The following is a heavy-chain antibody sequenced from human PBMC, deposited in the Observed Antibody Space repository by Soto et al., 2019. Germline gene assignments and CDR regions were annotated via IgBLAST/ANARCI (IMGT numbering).Heavy chain of an antibody. V-gene: IGHV3-33*01. CDR3: ARDSREGVVVLVGDPGHIDS. CDR2: IYYDGSHK. CDR1: GFSFSSYG. Sequence: QVQLVESGGGVVQPGKSLRLSCAASGFSFSSYGMHWVRRAPGKGLEWVAVIYYDGSHKYYADFVNGRFTISRDNSENTVNLQINNLRAEDTGVYYCARDSREGVVVLVGDPGHIDSWGQGTLVTVSS. D-gene: IGHD2-15*01. J-gene: IGHJ4*02.